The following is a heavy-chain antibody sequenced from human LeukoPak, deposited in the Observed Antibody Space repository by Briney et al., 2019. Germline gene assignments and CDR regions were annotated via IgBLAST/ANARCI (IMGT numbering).Heavy chain of an antibody. D-gene: IGHD3-9*01. CDR3: AGNPPRTYYDILTGYISGDGMDV. J-gene: IGHJ6*02. V-gene: IGHV1-8*01. CDR1: GYTFTSYD. Sequence: ASVKVSCKASGYTFTSYDINWVRQATGQGLEWMGWMNPNSGNTGYAQKFQGRVTMTRNTSISTAYMELSSLRSEDTAVYYCAGNPPRTYYDILTGYISGDGMDVWGQGTTITVSS. CDR2: MNPNSGNT.